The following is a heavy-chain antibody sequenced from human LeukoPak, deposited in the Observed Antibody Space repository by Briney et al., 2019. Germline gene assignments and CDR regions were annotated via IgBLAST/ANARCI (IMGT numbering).Heavy chain of an antibody. CDR2: INPNSGGT. D-gene: IGHD3-3*01. J-gene: IGHJ4*02. CDR3: ARVSDFWSGYFGY. CDR1: GYTFTGYY. V-gene: IGHV1-2*02. Sequence: EASVKVSCRASGYTFTGYYMHWVRQAPGRGLEWMGWINPNSGGTNYAQKFQGRVTMTRDTSISTAYMELSRLRSDDTAVYYCARVSDFWSGYFGYWGQGTLVTVSS.